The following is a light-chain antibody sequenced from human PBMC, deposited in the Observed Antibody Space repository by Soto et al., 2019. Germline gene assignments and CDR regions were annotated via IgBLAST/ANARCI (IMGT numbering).Light chain of an antibody. CDR3: QQSSEATWT. CDR1: QSISSY. CDR2: AAS. V-gene: IGKV1-39*01. J-gene: IGKJ1*01. Sequence: DIQMTPSPSSLSASVGDRVTITCRASQSISSYLNWYQQKPGKAPNLLIYAASSLQSGVPSRFSGTGSGTHFTLTISSLQPEDFATYYCQQSSEATWTFGQGTKVDIK.